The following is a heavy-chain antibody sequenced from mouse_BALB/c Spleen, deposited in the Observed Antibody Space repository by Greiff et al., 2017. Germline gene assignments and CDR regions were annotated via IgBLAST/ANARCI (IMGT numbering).Heavy chain of an antibody. Sequence: EVMLVESGPGLVKPSQSLSLTCTVTGYSITSDYAWNWIRQFPGNKLEWMGYISYSGSTSYNPSLKSRISITRDTSKNQFFLQLNSVTTEDTATYYCARVEDYGGHWGQGTLVTVSA. CDR1: GYSITSDYA. D-gene: IGHD1-1*02. CDR2: ISYSGST. CDR3: ARVEDYGGH. V-gene: IGHV3-2*02. J-gene: IGHJ3*01.